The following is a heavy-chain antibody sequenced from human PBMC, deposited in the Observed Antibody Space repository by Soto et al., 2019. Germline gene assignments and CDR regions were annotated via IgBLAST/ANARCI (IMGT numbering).Heavy chain of an antibody. CDR3: GRDATGP. Sequence: SETLSLTCTVSGGSISSYYWSWIRQPPGKGLEWIGFIYNSGSTNYNPSLKSRVTISVDTSKNQFSLKLSSVTAADTAVYYCGRDATGPWGQGTLVTVSS. J-gene: IGHJ4*02. D-gene: IGHD2-15*01. V-gene: IGHV4-59*01. CDR1: GGSISSYY. CDR2: IYNSGST.